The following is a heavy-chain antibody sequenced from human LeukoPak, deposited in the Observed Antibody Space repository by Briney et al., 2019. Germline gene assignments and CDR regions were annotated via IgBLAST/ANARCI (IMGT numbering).Heavy chain of an antibody. Sequence: GGSLRLSCAASGFAFSSYGMHWVRQAPGKGLEWVAFIRYDGSNKYYADSVKGRFTISRDNSKNTLYLQMNSLRAEDTAVYYCAKDTVGATIFDYWGQGTLVTVSS. V-gene: IGHV3-30*02. CDR3: AKDTVGATIFDY. J-gene: IGHJ4*02. CDR2: IRYDGSNK. CDR1: GFAFSSYG. D-gene: IGHD1-26*01.